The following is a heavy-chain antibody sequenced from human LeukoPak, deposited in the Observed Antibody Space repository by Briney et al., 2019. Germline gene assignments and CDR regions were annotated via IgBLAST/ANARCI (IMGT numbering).Heavy chain of an antibody. J-gene: IGHJ4*02. CDR3: ARDSVMAFDY. CDR2: IRQDGGEI. V-gene: IGHV3-7*01. Sequence: GESLRLSCAASGFTFSNYWMSWVRQAPGKGPEWVANIRQDGGEIYCVDSVKGRFTISRDNAKNSLYLQMNSLRAEDTAVYYCARDSVMAFDYWGQGTLVTVSS. CDR1: GFTFSNYW. D-gene: IGHD3-16*01.